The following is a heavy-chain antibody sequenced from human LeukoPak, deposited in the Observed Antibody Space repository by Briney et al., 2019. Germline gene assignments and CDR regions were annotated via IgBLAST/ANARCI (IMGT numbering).Heavy chain of an antibody. CDR1: GFTFSSYA. D-gene: IGHD3-22*01. V-gene: IGHV3-23*01. CDR3: AKEMMAYYDSSGYYFLALAFDI. CDR2: ISGSGGST. J-gene: IGHJ3*02. Sequence: GGSLRLSCAASGFTFSSYAMSWVRQAPGKGLEWVSAISGSGGSTYYVDSVKGRFTISRDNSKNTLYLQMNSLRAEDTAVYYCAKEMMAYYDSSGYYFLALAFDIWGQGTMVTVSS.